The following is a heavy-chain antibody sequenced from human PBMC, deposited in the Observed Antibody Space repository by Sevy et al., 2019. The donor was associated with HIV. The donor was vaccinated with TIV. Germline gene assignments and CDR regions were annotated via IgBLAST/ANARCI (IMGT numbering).Heavy chain of an antibody. V-gene: IGHV3-72*01. D-gene: IGHD6-13*01. Sequence: GSLRLSCAASGFTFSDHYMEWVRQAPGKGLEWVGRTRNKADSYTTEYAASAKGRFTISRDDSKNSLYLQMNSLKTEDTAVYYCATHAGIAAAGRVFDYWGQGSLVTVSS. CDR2: TRNKADSYTT. J-gene: IGHJ4*02. CDR1: GFTFSDHY. CDR3: ATHAGIAAAGRVFDY.